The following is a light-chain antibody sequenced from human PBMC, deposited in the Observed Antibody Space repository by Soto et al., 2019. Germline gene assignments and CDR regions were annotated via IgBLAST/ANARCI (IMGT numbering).Light chain of an antibody. CDR2: EVS. CDR1: SSDVGGYNY. J-gene: IGLJ2*01. CDR3: SSYTSNSTHVV. V-gene: IGLV2-14*01. Sequence: QSAMTQPASVSGSPGQSITISCTGTSSDVGGYNYVSWYQQHPGKAPKLMIYEVSNQPSGVSNRFSGSKSGNTASLTISGLQAEDEADYYCSSYTSNSTHVVFGGGTKLTVL.